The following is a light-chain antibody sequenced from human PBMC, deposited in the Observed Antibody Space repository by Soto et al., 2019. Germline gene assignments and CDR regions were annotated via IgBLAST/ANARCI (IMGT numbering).Light chain of an antibody. V-gene: IGKV4-1*01. CDR2: WAS. J-gene: IGKJ4*01. Sequence: DIVMTQSPDSLAVSLGERATINCKSSRSVLYSSNNKNYLAWYQQKPGQPPKLLFSWASTRESGVPDRFSGSGSGTDFTLTISSLQAEDVAVYYCQHYYTLPLTFGGGTKVEIK. CDR1: RSVLYSSNNKNY. CDR3: QHYYTLPLT.